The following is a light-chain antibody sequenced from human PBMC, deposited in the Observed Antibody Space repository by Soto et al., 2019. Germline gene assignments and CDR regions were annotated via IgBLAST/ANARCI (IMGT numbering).Light chain of an antibody. CDR3: SSYTSSSTLYV. Sequence: QSVLTQSPSASGSPGQSVTISCTGTSSDIGGYNSVSWYQQHPGKAPKVMIYDVTKRPSGVPDRFSGSKSGNTASLTISGLQAEDEADYYCSSYTSSSTLYVFGTGTKVTVL. V-gene: IGLV2-8*01. CDR2: DVT. CDR1: SSDIGGYNS. J-gene: IGLJ1*01.